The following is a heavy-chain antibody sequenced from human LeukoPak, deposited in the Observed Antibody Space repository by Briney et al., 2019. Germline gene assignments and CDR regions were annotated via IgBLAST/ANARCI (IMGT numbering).Heavy chain of an antibody. CDR3: ARVGVAAAGLDAFDI. J-gene: IGHJ3*02. CDR1: GGSISSGGYY. D-gene: IGHD6-13*01. CDR2: IYYSGST. Sequence: PSQTLSLTCTVSGGSISSGGYYWSWIRQPPGKGLEWIGYIYYSGSTNYNPSLKSRVTISVDTSKNQFSLKLSSVTAADTAVYYCARVGVAAAGLDAFDIWGQGTMVTVSS. V-gene: IGHV4-61*08.